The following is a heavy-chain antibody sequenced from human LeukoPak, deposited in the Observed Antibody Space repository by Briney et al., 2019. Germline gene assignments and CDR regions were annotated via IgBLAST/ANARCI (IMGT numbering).Heavy chain of an antibody. V-gene: IGHV3-53*01. J-gene: IGHJ2*01. D-gene: IGHD6-13*01. CDR2: IYSGGST. Sequence: PGGSLRLSCAASGFTVSSNYMSWVRQAPGKGLEWVSVIYSGGSTYYADSVKGRLTISRDNSKNTLYLQMNSLRAEDTAVYYCAREYSSSWYGYFDLWGRGTLVTVSS. CDR1: GFTVSSNY. CDR3: AREYSSSWYGYFDL.